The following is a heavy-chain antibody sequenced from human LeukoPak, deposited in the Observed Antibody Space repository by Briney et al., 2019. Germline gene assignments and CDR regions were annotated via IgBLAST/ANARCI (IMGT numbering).Heavy chain of an antibody. D-gene: IGHD4-23*01. Sequence: ASVKVSCKASGYTFTSYGISWVRQAPGQGLEWMGWISAYNGNTNYAQKLQGRVTMTTDTSTSTAYMELRSLRSDDTAVYYCARAPYGGKPNPFFFDYWGQGTLVTVSS. V-gene: IGHV1-18*01. J-gene: IGHJ4*02. CDR1: GYTFTSYG. CDR3: ARAPYGGKPNPFFFDY. CDR2: ISAYNGNT.